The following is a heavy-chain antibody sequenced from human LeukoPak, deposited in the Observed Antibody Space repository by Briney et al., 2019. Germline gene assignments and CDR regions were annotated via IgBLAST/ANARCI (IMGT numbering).Heavy chain of an antibody. CDR1: VFTFSNAW. V-gene: IGHV3-15*01. Sequence: GGSLRLSCVPSVFTFSNAWISWVRQAPGKGLEWVGRIKSKTDGGTTDYAAPVKGRFTISRDDSKNTLYLQMNSLKTEDTAVYFCTTVGDGLYYFDICGEGTLVTVSS. CDR2: IKSKTDGGTT. D-gene: IGHD3-9*01. J-gene: IGHJ4*02. CDR3: TTVGDGLYYFDI.